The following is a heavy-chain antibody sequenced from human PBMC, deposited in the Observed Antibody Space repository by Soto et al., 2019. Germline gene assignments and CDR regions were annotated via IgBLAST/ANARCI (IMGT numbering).Heavy chain of an antibody. CDR3: ARDHMGDYIDV. CDR2: IYHSGTT. CDR1: GGSISSYY. Sequence: SETLSLTCTVSGGSISSYYWSWIRQPPGKGLEWIGYIYHSGTTNYNPSLKSRVTISVDTSKNQYSLKLSSVTAADTALYYCARDHMGDYIDVWGQGTTVTVSS. J-gene: IGHJ6*03. V-gene: IGHV4-59*01.